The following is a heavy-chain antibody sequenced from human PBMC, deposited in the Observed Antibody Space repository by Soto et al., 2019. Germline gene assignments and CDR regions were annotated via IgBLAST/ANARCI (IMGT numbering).Heavy chain of an antibody. V-gene: IGHV5-51*01. J-gene: IGHJ4*02. CDR2: IYPGDSET. D-gene: IGHD6-13*01. CDR3: ARSPRSSPYFDY. CDR1: GYTFSNFW. Sequence: GASLKISCQCSGYTFSNFWIAWVRQLPGKGLEYMGIIYPGDSETRYSPPFHGKVTISADRSIGTAYLQWSSLEASDSAFYFCARSPRSSPYFDYWGQGALVTVSS.